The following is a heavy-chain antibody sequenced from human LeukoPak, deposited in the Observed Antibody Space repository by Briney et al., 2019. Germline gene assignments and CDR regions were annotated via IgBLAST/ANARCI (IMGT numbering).Heavy chain of an antibody. CDR3: AKEMSGWSLGESCFDY. Sequence: GGSLRLSCAASGFTFSSYGMHWVRQAPGKGLEWVAVISYDGSNKYYADSVKGRFTISRDNSKNTLYLQMNSLRAEDTAVYYCAKEMSGWSLGESCFDYWGQGTLVTVSS. CDR1: GFTFSSYG. D-gene: IGHD6-19*01. CDR2: ISYDGSNK. J-gene: IGHJ4*02. V-gene: IGHV3-30*18.